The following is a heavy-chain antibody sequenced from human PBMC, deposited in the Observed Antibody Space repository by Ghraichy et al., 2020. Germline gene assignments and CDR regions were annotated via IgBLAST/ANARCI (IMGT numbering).Heavy chain of an antibody. D-gene: IGHD3-16*01. CDR3: ARGFGAREVGGGYQKLVSLNWFDS. CDR2: VSVSGTS. V-gene: IGHV4-59*01. CDR1: ADSLSRSF. J-gene: IGHJ5*01. Sequence: SETLSLTCTVSADSLSRSFWTWIRQSPQKGLEWIGYVSVSGTSGYNPSLDGRVTMSVDTSKSQFSLTMTSVTASDTATYYCARGFGAREVGGGYQKLVSLNWFDSWGQGILVSVSS.